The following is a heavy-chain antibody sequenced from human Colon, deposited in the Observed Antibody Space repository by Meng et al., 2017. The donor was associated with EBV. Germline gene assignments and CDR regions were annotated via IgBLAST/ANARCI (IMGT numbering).Heavy chain of an antibody. D-gene: IGHD2-15*01. CDR3: TTYAVGAGGRGY. J-gene: IGHJ4*02. Sequence: QLQLREAVRGLVTPSQTLSLACGVSVDFNSSGNYHRSWIRQAAGKGLEWIGYSASTSYNPSHRSRVVISVDTAKNQFSLRLDPVTAADAAVYYCTTYAVGAGGRGYWGPGTLVTVSS. CDR1: VDFNSSGNYH. V-gene: IGHV4-30-4*01. CDR2: YSAST.